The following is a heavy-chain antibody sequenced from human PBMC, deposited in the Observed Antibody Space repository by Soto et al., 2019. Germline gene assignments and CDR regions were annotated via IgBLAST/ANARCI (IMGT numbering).Heavy chain of an antibody. V-gene: IGHV1-69*13. CDR2: IIPIFGTA. D-gene: IGHD3-22*01. Sequence: SVHVACTASGLTFTSYAISWVRQAPGQGLEWMVGIIPIFGTANYAQKSKRRVTITADETTSTAYMELSSLRSEDTAVYYFARAYYYDSSGYGAFDIWGQGTMVTVSS. CDR1: GLTFTSYA. CDR3: ARAYYYDSSGYGAFDI. J-gene: IGHJ3*02.